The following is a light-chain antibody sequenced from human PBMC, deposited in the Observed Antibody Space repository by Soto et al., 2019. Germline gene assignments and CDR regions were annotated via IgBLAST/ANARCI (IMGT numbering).Light chain of an antibody. CDR3: QSYDSSLSHVV. J-gene: IGLJ2*01. CDR1: SSNIGSYYD. CDR2: GDN. V-gene: IGLV1-40*01. Sequence: QSVLTQPPSVSGAPGQRVTTPCTGSSSNIGSYYDVHWYQQLPGTVPKLLIYGDNNRPSGVPDRFSGSKSGTSASLAITGLQAEDEANYYCQSYDSSLSHVVFGGGTKLTVL.